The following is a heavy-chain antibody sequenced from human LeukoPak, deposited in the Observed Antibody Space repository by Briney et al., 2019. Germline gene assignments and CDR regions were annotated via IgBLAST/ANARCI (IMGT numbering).Heavy chain of an antibody. CDR3: ARGGNIGYNYNAFDI. Sequence: PGGTLRLSCAASGFISSTYEMNWVRQAPGRGLEWVSYISRGGNTIYYADSVRGRFTISRDNAKNSLYLQMNVLRAEDTAVYYCARGGNIGYNYNAFDIWGQGTMVTVSS. J-gene: IGHJ3*02. CDR2: ISRGGNTI. D-gene: IGHD3-22*01. V-gene: IGHV3-48*03. CDR1: GFISSTYE.